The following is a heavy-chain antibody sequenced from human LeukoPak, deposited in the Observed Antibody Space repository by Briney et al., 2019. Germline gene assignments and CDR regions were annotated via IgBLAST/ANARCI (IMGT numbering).Heavy chain of an antibody. CDR1: GYTFTSYD. V-gene: IGHV1-18*01. CDR3: VRDRYGDYHGVDV. CDR2: ISTYNGNT. D-gene: IGHD4-17*01. J-gene: IGHJ6*02. Sequence: ASVKVSCKASGYTFTSYDINWVRQATGQGLEWMGWISTYNGNTNYVQKLQGRVTMTTDTSTSTAYMDLRSLRSDDTAIYYCVRDRYGDYHGVDVWGQGTTVTVSS.